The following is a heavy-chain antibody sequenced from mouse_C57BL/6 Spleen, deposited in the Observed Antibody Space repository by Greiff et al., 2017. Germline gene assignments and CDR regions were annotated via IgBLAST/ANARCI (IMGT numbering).Heavy chain of an antibody. CDR1: GYTFTSYW. V-gene: IGHV1-69*01. D-gene: IGHD1-1*01. J-gene: IGHJ2*01. CDR3: ARDYFGSSLDY. Sequence: QVQLKQPGAELVMPGASVKLSCKASGYTFTSYWMHWVKQRPGQGLEWIGEIDPSDSYTNYNQKFKGKSTLTVDKSSSTAYMQLSSLTSEDSAVYYCARDYFGSSLDYWGQGTTLTVSS. CDR2: IDPSDSYT.